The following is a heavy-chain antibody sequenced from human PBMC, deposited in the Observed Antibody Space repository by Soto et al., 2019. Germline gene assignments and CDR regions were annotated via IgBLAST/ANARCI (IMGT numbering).Heavy chain of an antibody. CDR2: ISGSGGST. V-gene: IGHV3-23*01. Sequence: GGSLRLSCAASGFTFSSYAMSWVRQAPGKGLEWVSAISGSGGSTYYADSVKGRFTISRDNSENTLYLQMNSLRAEDTAVYYCAKERAITIFGVVPFDYWGQGTLVTVSS. D-gene: IGHD3-3*01. CDR1: GFTFSSYA. J-gene: IGHJ4*02. CDR3: AKERAITIFGVVPFDY.